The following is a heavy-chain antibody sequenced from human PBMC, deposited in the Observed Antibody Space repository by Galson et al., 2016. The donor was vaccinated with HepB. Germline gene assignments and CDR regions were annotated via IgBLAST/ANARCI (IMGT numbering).Heavy chain of an antibody. D-gene: IGHD6-13*01. V-gene: IGHV6-1*01. CDR3: ARHPGSSSSWQKLKKIYCSYYGMDV. CDR1: GDSVSSNSAA. J-gene: IGHJ6*02. CDR2: TYYRSKWYN. Sequence: CAISGDSVSSNSAAWNWIRQSPSRGLEWLGRTYYRSKWYNDYAVSVKSRITINPDTSKNQFSLHLNSVTPEDTAVYYCARHPGSSSSWQKLKKIYCSYYGMDVWGQGTLVTVSS.